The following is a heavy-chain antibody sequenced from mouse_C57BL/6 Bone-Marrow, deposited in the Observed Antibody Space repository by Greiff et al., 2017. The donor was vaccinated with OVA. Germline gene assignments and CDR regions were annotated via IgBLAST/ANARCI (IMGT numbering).Heavy chain of an antibody. CDR2: IYPGDGDT. D-gene: IGHD1-1*01. J-gene: IGHJ1*03. V-gene: IGHV1-80*01. CDR1: GYAFSSYW. CDR3: ARESYYGSSYRYFDV. Sequence: QVQLQQSGAELVKPGASVKISCKASGYAFSSYWMNWVKQRPGKGLGWIGQIYPGDGDTNYNGKFKGKATLTADKSSSTAYMQLSSLTSEDSAVYFCARESYYGSSYRYFDVWGTGTTVTVSS.